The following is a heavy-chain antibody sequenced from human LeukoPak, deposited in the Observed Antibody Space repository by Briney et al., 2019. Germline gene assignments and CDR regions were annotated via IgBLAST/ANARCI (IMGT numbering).Heavy chain of an antibody. D-gene: IGHD6-13*01. Sequence: GRSLRLSCAASGFTFDDYAMHWVRQAPGKGLEWVSGISWNSGSIGYADSVKGRFTISRDNAKTCLYLQMNSLRAEDTALYYCAKVLGIAAAGALDVWGQGTTVTVSS. CDR3: AKVLGIAAAGALDV. CDR1: GFTFDDYA. J-gene: IGHJ6*02. V-gene: IGHV3-9*01. CDR2: ISWNSGSI.